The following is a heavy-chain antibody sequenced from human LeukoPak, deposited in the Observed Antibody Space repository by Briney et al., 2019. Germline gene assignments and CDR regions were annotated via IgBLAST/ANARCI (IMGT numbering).Heavy chain of an antibody. CDR3: ARDTVGAILTDAFDI. V-gene: IGHV1-69*05. CDR2: IIPIFGTA. J-gene: IGHJ3*02. CDR1: GGTFSSYA. D-gene: IGHD1-26*01. Sequence: GASVKVSCKASGGTFSSYAISWVRQAPGQGLECMGRIIPIFGTANYAQKFQGRVTITTDESTSTAYMELSSLRSEDTAVYYCARDTVGAILTDAFDIWGQGTMVTVSS.